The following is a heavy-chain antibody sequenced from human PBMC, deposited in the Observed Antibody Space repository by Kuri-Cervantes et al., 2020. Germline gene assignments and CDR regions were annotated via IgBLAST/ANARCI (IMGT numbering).Heavy chain of an antibody. J-gene: IGHJ4*02. CDR2: INPSVGRT. CDR1: GYSFTKYY. CDR3: ARDVKGPGEDPIAATAPIDY. Sequence: ASVKVSCRASGYSFTKYYLHWVRQAPGQGLEWMGTINPSVGRTNYPQKFQGRVTMTTDTSTSTVYMELRSLRSDDTAVYYCARDVKGPGEDPIAATAPIDYWGQGTLVTVSS. D-gene: IGHD6-13*01. V-gene: IGHV1-46*01.